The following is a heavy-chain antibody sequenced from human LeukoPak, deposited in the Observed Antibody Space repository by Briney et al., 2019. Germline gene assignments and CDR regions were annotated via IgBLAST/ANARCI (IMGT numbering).Heavy chain of an antibody. Sequence: AGRSLRLSCAASGFTFSSYAMHWVCQAPGKGLEWVAVISYDGSNKYYADSVKGRFTISRDSSKNTLYLQMNSLRAEDTAVYYCAPSSPRLGYYFDYWGQGTLVTVSS. J-gene: IGHJ4*02. CDR2: ISYDGSNK. CDR1: GFTFSSYA. D-gene: IGHD2-2*01. CDR3: APSSPRLGYYFDY. V-gene: IGHV3-30*04.